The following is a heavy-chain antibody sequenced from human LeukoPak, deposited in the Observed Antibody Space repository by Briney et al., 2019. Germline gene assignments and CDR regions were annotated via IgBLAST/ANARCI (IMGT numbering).Heavy chain of an antibody. CDR2: ITGDGGGT. CDR3: AKETSSGNFVTIDC. V-gene: IGHV3-23*01. Sequence: GGSLRLSCAASGFTFRFYVMSWVRQTPGKGREWVSAITGDGGGTNHADSVKGRFTISRDNSKNTLYLRMNSLRAEDTAVYYCAKETSSGNFVTIDCWGQGALVTVSS. J-gene: IGHJ4*02. D-gene: IGHD1-26*01. CDR1: GFTFRFYV.